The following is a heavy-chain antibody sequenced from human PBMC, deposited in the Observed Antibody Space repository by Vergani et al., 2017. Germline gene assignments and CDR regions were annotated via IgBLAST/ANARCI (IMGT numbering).Heavy chain of an antibody. D-gene: IGHD2/OR15-2a*01. CDR2: IYYSGST. CDR3: ARDGIVDFGAKHLPWFDP. V-gene: IGHV4-31*03. J-gene: IGHJ5*02. CDR1: GGSISSGGYY. Sequence: QVQLQESGPGLVKPSQTLSLTCTVSGGSISSGGYYWSWIRQHPGKGLEWIGYIYYSGSTYYNPSLKSRVTISVDTSKNQFSLKLSSVTAADTAVYYCARDGIVDFGAKHLPWFDPWGQGTLVTVSS.